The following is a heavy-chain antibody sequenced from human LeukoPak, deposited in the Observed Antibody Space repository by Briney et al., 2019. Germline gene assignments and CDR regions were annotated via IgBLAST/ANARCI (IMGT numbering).Heavy chain of an antibody. D-gene: IGHD1-26*01. CDR1: GDSVNSYY. Sequence: SETLSLTCTVSGDSVNSYYWSWIRQPPGKGLEWIGHIYYSGSTNYNPSLKSRVTISVDTSKNQFSLKLSSVTAADTAVYYCARSRGYSGSSLNWGQGTLVTVSS. CDR3: ARSRGYSGSSLN. V-gene: IGHV4-59*02. J-gene: IGHJ4*02. CDR2: IYYSGST.